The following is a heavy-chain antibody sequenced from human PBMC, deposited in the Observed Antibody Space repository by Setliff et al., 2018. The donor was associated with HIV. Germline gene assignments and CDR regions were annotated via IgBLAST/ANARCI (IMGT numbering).Heavy chain of an antibody. V-gene: IGHV3-64D*09. D-gene: IGHD6-13*01. CDR1: GFTFSRYS. CDR2: ITNNGGST. Sequence: GGSLRLSCSVSGFTFSRYSIHWVRQAPGKGLEYVSAITNNGGSTYYADSVRDRFTISRDNSKNTLYLQMSSLRAEDTAMYYCVPLYSTTWYGFFQHWGQGTLVTVSS. CDR3: VPLYSTTWYGFFQH. J-gene: IGHJ1*01.